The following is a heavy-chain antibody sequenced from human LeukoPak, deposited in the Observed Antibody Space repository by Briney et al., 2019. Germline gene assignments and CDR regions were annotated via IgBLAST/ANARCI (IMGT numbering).Heavy chain of an antibody. CDR3: ARSPVDCSSTSCYGEGDFDY. D-gene: IGHD2-2*01. V-gene: IGHV3-21*01. CDR2: ISSSRSYI. J-gene: IGHJ4*02. Sequence: GGSLRLSCAASGFTFSSYSMNWVRQAPGKGLEWVSSISSSRSYIYYADSVKGRFTISRDNAKNSLYLQMNSLRAEDTAVYYCARSPVDCSSTSCYGEGDFDYWGQGTLVTVSS. CDR1: GFTFSSYS.